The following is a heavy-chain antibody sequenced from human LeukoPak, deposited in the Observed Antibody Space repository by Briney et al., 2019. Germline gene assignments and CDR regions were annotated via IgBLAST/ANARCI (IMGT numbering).Heavy chain of an antibody. D-gene: IGHD6-13*01. V-gene: IGHV3-23*01. Sequence: GGSLRLSCAASGFTLSTYAMSWVRQAPGKGLEWVSAISGSCGSTYYADTVKGRFTISRDNSKTTLYLQMNSLRAEDTSIYFCAKALEQETVIALDSWGQGTLVTVSS. CDR1: GFTLSTYA. CDR3: AKALEQETVIALDS. CDR2: ISGSCGST. J-gene: IGHJ4*02.